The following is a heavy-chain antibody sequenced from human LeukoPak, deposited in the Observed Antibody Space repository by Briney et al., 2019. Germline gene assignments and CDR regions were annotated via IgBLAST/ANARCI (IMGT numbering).Heavy chain of an antibody. V-gene: IGHV3-48*02. D-gene: IGHD2-15*01. CDR2: ISSGSSTI. CDR1: GFTFSSYS. CDR3: ARVSCRGGSCYPTYYFDY. J-gene: IGHJ4*02. Sequence: HPGGSLRLSCAASGFTFSSYSMNWVRQAPGKGLEWVSYISSGSSTIYYADSVKGRFTISRDNAKNSLYLQMNSLRDEDTAVYYCARVSCRGGSCYPTYYFDYWGQGTLVTVSS.